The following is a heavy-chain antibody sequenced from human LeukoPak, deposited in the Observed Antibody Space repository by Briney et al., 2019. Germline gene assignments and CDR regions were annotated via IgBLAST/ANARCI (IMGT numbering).Heavy chain of an antibody. CDR1: GGTFTKSY. V-gene: IGHV1-46*01. J-gene: IGHJ6*03. CDR3: AKFGEGQNVVYVL. CDR2: INPGGDDT. Sequence: ASVKVSCKASGGTFTKSYIHWVRQAPGQRLEWMGLINPGGDDTDYAQNFQGRLTMTSDTSTRTVYMELSSLRSEDTAVYYCAKFGEGQNVVYVLGAKGT. D-gene: IGHD3-16*01.